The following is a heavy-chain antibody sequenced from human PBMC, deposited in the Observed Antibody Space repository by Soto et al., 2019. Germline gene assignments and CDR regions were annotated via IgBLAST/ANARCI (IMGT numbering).Heavy chain of an antibody. CDR1: GDSISSSSYY. CDR3: AKDLNGSGSFTSYYHYGMDV. D-gene: IGHD3-10*01. J-gene: IGHJ6*02. CDR2: ISGSGRNT. Sequence: ETLSLTCTVSGDSISSSSYYWGWIRQPPGKGLEWVSSISGSGRNTYYADSVKGRLTISRDSSKNTLYLQMNSLRVEDTGVYYCAKDLNGSGSFTSYYHYGMDVWGQGTTVTVSS. V-gene: IGHV3-23*01.